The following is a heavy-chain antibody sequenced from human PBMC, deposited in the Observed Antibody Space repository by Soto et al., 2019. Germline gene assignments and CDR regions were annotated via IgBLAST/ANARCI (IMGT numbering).Heavy chain of an antibody. V-gene: IGHV3-15*07. D-gene: IGHD6-13*01. J-gene: IGHJ4*02. CDR3: ATRWVAAGEFDY. CDR2: IKSKTDGGTI. CDR1: GFTFSNSW. Sequence: EVQLVESGGGLVEPGGSLRLSCAASGFTFSNSWMNWLRQAPGKGLEWVGRIKSKTDGGTIDYAAPVKGRFTISRDDSKNTLFLQMNSLKTEDTAVYYCATRWVAAGEFDYWGQGTLVTVSS.